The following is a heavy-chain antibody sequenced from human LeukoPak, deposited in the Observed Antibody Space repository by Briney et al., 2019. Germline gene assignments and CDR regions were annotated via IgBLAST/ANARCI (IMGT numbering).Heavy chain of an antibody. Sequence: GGSLRLSCAASGFTFSSNYMSWVRQAPGKGLEWVSVIYSGGSTYYSDSVKGRFTISRDKSKNTLYLQMNSLRAEDTAVYYCARVGYYDSSGPSGALDYWGQGTLVTVSS. J-gene: IGHJ4*02. V-gene: IGHV3-53*01. CDR2: IYSGGST. D-gene: IGHD3-22*01. CDR3: ARVGYYDSSGPSGALDY. CDR1: GFTFSSNY.